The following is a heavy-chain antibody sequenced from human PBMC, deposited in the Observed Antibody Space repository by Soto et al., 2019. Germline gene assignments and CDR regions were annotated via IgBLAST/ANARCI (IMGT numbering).Heavy chain of an antibody. CDR2: INSDGSNR. Sequence: GGSLRLSCEASGFTFKNYWMHWVRQAPGKGLVWVSRINSDGSNRRYADSVKGRFTISRDNSKNTLYLQMNSLRAEDTAVYYCAKDQRKDSSGWSYYYYGMDVWGQGTTVTVSS. CDR3: AKDQRKDSSGWSYYYYGMDV. D-gene: IGHD6-19*01. J-gene: IGHJ6*02. CDR1: GFTFKNYW. V-gene: IGHV3-74*01.